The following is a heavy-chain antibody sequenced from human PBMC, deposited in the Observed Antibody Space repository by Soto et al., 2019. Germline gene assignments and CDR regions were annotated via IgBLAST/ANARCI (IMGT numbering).Heavy chain of an antibody. CDR2: IIPIFGTA. V-gene: IGHV1-69*12. CDR1: GGTFSSYA. D-gene: IGHD1-26*01. Sequence: QVQLVQSGAEVKKPGSSVKVSCKASGGTFSSYAISWVRQAPGQGLEWMGGIIPIFGTANYAQKFQGRATIPADESTRTAYMELSSLRSEDTAVYYCARDRSSGSYRNWGKGTLVTVSS. J-gene: IGHJ4*02. CDR3: ARDRSSGSYRN.